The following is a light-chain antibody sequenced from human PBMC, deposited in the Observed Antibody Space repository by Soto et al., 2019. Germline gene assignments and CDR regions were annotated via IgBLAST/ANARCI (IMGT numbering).Light chain of an antibody. CDR2: EVS. CDR3: SSYTSSSTV. J-gene: IGLJ3*02. V-gene: IGLV2-14*01. CDR1: SSDVGGYKY. Sequence: QSVLTQPASVSGSPGQSITISCTGTSSDVGGYKYVSWYQQHSGKAPKLIIYEVSNRPSGVSNRFSGSKSGNTASLTISGLQAEDEADYYCSSYTSSSTVFGGGTKLTVL.